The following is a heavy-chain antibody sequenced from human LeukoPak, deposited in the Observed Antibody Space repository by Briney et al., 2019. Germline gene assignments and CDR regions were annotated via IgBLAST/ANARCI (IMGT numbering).Heavy chain of an antibody. Sequence: GASVKVSCKASAYTFTSYDINWVRQATGQGLEWMGWMNPNSGNTGYAQKFQGRVTMTRNTSISTAYMELSSLRSEDTAVYYCARALSNILTGYHNWFDPWGQGTLVTVSS. CDR1: AYTFTSYD. V-gene: IGHV1-8*01. J-gene: IGHJ5*02. CDR2: MNPNSGNT. CDR3: ARALSNILTGYHNWFDP. D-gene: IGHD3-9*01.